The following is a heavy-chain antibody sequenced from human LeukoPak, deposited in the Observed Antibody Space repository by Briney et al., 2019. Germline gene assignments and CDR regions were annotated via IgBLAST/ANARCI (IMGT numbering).Heavy chain of an antibody. CDR1: GYTFTGYY. J-gene: IGHJ3*02. Sequence: GASVKVSCKASGYTFTGYYMHWVRQAPGQGLEWMGWINPNSGGTNYAQKFQGRVTMTRDTSISTAYMELSRLSSVTAADTAVYYCAREGIGGAFDIWGQGTMVTVSS. CDR2: INPNSGGT. D-gene: IGHD2-15*01. CDR3: AREGIGGAFDI. V-gene: IGHV1-2*02.